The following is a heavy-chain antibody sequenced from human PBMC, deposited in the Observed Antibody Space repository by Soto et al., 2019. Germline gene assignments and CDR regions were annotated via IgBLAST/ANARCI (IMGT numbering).Heavy chain of an antibody. J-gene: IGHJ4*02. CDR3: ARGGGSTKVDY. Sequence: QVQLQESGPGLVKPSQTLSLTCTVSGGSITSSGYYWSWIRQHPGEGLEWIGFTSNSGSTSYNPYLERRVTISVDTSSSQFSLNLKSVTAADTAVYYCARGGGSTKVDYWGQGTLVTVSP. CDR2: TSNSGST. D-gene: IGHD2-2*01. V-gene: IGHV4-31*03. CDR1: GGSITSSGYY.